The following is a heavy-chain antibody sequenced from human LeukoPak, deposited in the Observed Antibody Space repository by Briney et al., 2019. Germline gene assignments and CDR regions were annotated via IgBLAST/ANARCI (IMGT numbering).Heavy chain of an antibody. CDR3: ARDGSANWFDP. CDR2: IKQDGSEK. V-gene: IGHV3-7*01. D-gene: IGHD6-25*01. CDR1: GFTFSSYW. Sequence: GGSLRLSCAASGFTFSSYWMSWVRQAPGKGLEWVANIKQDGSEKYYVDSVKGRFTISRDNAKNSLYQQMNSLRAEDTAVYYCARDGSANWFDPWGQGTLVTVSS. J-gene: IGHJ5*02.